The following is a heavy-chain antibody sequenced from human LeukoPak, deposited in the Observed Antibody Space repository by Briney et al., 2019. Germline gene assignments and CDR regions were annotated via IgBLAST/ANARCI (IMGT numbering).Heavy chain of an antibody. CDR1: GFTVSSNY. CDR2: IYSGGST. J-gene: IGHJ3*02. Sequence: PGGSLRLSCAASGFTVSSNYMSWVRQAPGKGLEWVSVIYSGGSTYYADSVKRRFTISRDNSKNTLYLQMNSLRAEDTAVYYCARDRISSSDDAFDIWGQGTMVTVSS. V-gene: IGHV3-66*01. CDR3: ARDRISSSDDAFDI. D-gene: IGHD6-13*01.